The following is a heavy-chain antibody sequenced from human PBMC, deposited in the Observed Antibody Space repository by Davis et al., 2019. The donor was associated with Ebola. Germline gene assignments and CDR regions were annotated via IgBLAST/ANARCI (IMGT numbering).Heavy chain of an antibody. CDR2: ISGSSSYT. CDR3: ARVGYCYDSSGDY. J-gene: IGHJ4*02. Sequence: GESLKISCAGSGFTFSDYYMSWIRQAPGKGLEWVSYISGSSSYTSYADSVKGRFTISRDNAKNSLYLQMNSLRAEDTAVYYCARVGYCYDSSGDYWGQGTLVTVSS. V-gene: IGHV3-11*06. D-gene: IGHD3-22*01. CDR1: GFTFSDYY.